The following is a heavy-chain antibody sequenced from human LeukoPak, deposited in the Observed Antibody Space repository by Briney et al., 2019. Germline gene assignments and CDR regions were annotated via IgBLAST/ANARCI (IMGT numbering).Heavy chain of an antibody. CDR2: ISSNGDST. CDR3: TTTVDILTGYYLFDY. J-gene: IGHJ4*02. V-gene: IGHV3-64D*06. Sequence: PGGSLRLSCSASGFTFSSYAMHWVRQAPGKGLEYVSAISSNGDSTYYADSVKGRFTISRDNSKNTLYLQMSSLRAEDTAVYYCTTTVDILTGYYLFDYWGQGTLVTVSS. D-gene: IGHD3-9*01. CDR1: GFTFSSYA.